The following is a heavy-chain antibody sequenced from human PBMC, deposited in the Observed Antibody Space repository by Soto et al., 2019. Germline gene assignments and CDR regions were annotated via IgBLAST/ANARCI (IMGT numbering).Heavy chain of an antibody. CDR1: GGSFSGYY. D-gene: IGHD4-17*01. V-gene: IGHV4-34*01. CDR2: VNHIGIT. CDR3: ARKGALLIGDQGVYFQH. Sequence: QVQLQQWGAGLLKPSETLSLTCAVYGGSFSGYYWSWIRQTPGKGLEWIGEVNHIGITNYSPSLKSRVTISADIPRNQFSLKLSSVTVADTAIYYCARKGALLIGDQGVYFQHWGQGTPVTVSS. J-gene: IGHJ1*01.